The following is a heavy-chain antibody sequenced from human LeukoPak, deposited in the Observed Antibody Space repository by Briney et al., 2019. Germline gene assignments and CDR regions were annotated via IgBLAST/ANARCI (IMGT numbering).Heavy chain of an antibody. D-gene: IGHD3-10*01. CDR3: AKLHMTMVIEY. CDR2: IKQDGSEK. Sequence: GGSLRLSCAASGFTFSSYWMHWVRQAPGKGLVWGANIKQDGSEKYYVDSVKGRFTISRDNAKNSLDLQMNSLRAEDTAVYYCAKLHMTMVIEYWGQGTLVTVSS. CDR1: GFTFSSYW. J-gene: IGHJ4*02. V-gene: IGHV3-7*03.